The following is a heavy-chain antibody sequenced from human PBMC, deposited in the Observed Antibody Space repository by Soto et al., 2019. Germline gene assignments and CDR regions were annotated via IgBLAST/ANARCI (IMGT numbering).Heavy chain of an antibody. CDR2: IFHSGST. V-gene: IGHV4-4*02. D-gene: IGHD1-26*01. CDR1: GGSISNSNW. Sequence: NPSETLSLTCAVFGGSISNSNWWTWVRQPPGKGLDWIGEIFHSGSTNYNSSLMGRVTISVDKANNQFSLKLSSVTAADTAVYYCAHRPIVGAAIWGQGTLVTVS. J-gene: IGHJ4*02. CDR3: AHRPIVGAAI.